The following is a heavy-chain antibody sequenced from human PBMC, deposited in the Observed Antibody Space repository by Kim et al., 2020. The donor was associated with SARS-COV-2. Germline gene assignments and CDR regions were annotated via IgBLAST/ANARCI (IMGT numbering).Heavy chain of an antibody. CDR3: ARSGYSSGAGKDYFDY. V-gene: IGHV3-33*01. D-gene: IGHD6-19*01. Sequence: GGSLRLSCAASGFTFSSYGMHWVRQAPGKGLEWVAVIWYDGSNKYYADSVKGRFTISRDNSKNTLYLQMNSLRAEDTAVYYCARSGYSSGAGKDYFDYWGQGTLVTVSS. J-gene: IGHJ4*02. CDR1: GFTFSSYG. CDR2: IWYDGSNK.